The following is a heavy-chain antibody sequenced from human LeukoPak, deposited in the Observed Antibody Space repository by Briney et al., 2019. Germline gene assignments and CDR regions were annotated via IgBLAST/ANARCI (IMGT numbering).Heavy chain of an antibody. D-gene: IGHD1-26*01. Sequence: GGSLRLSCAPSGFTFSRFWMSWVRQAPDKGLEWVANINEDGSEAYYVDSVKGRFTISRDNPKNSVSLQMNSLRAEDTALYYCARREWLRHERTGYYAFDAWGQGTLVTVS. CDR1: GFTFSRFW. CDR2: INEDGSEA. J-gene: IGHJ5*02. V-gene: IGHV3-7*01. CDR3: ARREWLRHERTGYYAFDA.